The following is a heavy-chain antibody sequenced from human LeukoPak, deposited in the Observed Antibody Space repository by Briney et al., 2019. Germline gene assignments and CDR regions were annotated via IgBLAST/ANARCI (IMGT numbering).Heavy chain of an antibody. CDR2: ISYDGSNK. CDR1: GFTFSSYA. D-gene: IGHD3-16*01. V-gene: IGHV3-30-3*01. CDR3: AREGGVMSFDY. Sequence: GRSLRLSCAASGFTFSSYAMHWVRQAPGKGLEWVAVISYDGSNKYYADSVEGRFTISRDNSKNTLYLQMNSLRAEDTAVYYCAREGGVMSFDYWGQGTLVTVSS. J-gene: IGHJ4*02.